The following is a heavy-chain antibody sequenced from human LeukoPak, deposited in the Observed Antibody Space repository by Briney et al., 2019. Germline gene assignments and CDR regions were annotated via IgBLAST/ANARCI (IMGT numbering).Heavy chain of an antibody. CDR3: ATAGYDYVWGSYRRDYFDY. D-gene: IGHD3-16*02. Sequence: GESLKISCKGSGYSFTSYWIGWVRQMPGKGLEWMGIIYPGDSDTRYSPSFQGQVTISADKSISTAYLQWSSLKASDTAMYYCATAGYDYVWGSYRRDYFDYWGQGTLVTVSS. V-gene: IGHV5-51*01. CDR1: GYSFTSYW. J-gene: IGHJ4*02. CDR2: IYPGDSDT.